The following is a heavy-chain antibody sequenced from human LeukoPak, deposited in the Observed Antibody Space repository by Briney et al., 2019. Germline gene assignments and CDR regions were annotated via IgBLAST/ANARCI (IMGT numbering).Heavy chain of an antibody. CDR2: IRFDGVDK. CDR3: AKDLLRDRWFGES. D-gene: IGHD3-10*01. CDR1: GFSFSYFG. V-gene: IGHV3-30*02. J-gene: IGHJ5*02. Sequence: PGGSLRLSCAASGFSFSYFGMHWVRQTPGKGLEWVAFIRFDGVDKYYADSVKGRFRISRDDSKNTLYLQMNNLSGEDTAIYYCAKDLLRDRWFGESWGQGTLVTVSS.